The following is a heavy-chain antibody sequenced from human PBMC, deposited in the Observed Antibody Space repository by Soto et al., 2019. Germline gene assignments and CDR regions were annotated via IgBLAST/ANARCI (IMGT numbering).Heavy chain of an antibody. CDR3: ARTLHFDS. CDR2: IVVSGDTT. J-gene: IGHJ4*02. Sequence: EVQLLESGGGLVQPGGSQRLTCAASGFTFRNYAMNWVRQSPGKGLEWVSTIVVSGDTTYYADSVKGRFTISRDDSKNTLYLQMNSLRAEDTAVYYCARTLHFDSWGQGTLVTVSS. CDR1: GFTFRNYA. V-gene: IGHV3-23*01.